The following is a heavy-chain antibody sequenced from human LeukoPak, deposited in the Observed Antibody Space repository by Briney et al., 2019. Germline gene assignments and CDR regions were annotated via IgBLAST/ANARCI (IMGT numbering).Heavy chain of an antibody. CDR2: INPNSGGT. CDR3: ARDPSLGYYGSGIPERVLGYYYYMDV. J-gene: IGHJ6*03. V-gene: IGHV1-2*02. D-gene: IGHD3-10*01. Sequence: GASVKVSCKASGYTFTGYYMHWVRQAPGQGLEWMGWINPNSGGTNYAQKFQGRVTMTRDTSISTAYMELSRLRSDDTAVYYCARDPSLGYYGSGIPERVLGYYYYMDVWGKGTTVTVSS. CDR1: GYTFTGYY.